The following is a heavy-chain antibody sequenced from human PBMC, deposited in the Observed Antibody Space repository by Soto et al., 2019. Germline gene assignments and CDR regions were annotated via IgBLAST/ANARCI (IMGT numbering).Heavy chain of an antibody. D-gene: IGHD6-19*01. CDR3: ARGTIAVAVWLDFDY. CDR1: GFTFSSYW. J-gene: IGHJ4*02. Sequence: PGGSLRLSCAASGFTFSSYWMSWVRQAPGKGLEWVAEITHDGSKKYYADSVKGRFTISRDNSKNTLYLQMNSLRAEDTAVYYCARGTIAVAVWLDFDYWGQGTLVTVS. CDR2: ITHDGSKK. V-gene: IGHV3-30*03.